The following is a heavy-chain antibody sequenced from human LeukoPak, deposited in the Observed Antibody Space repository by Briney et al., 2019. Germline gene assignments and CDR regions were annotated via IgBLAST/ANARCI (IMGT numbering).Heavy chain of an antibody. Sequence: SVKVSCKASGYTFTSYGISWVRQAPGQGLEWMGGIIPIFGTANYAQKFQGRVTITADESTSTAYMELSSLRSEDTAVYYCARVDTAMVTDWFDPWGQGTLVTVSS. CDR3: ARVDTAMVTDWFDP. CDR1: GYTFTSYG. D-gene: IGHD5-18*01. J-gene: IGHJ5*02. V-gene: IGHV1-69*13. CDR2: IIPIFGTA.